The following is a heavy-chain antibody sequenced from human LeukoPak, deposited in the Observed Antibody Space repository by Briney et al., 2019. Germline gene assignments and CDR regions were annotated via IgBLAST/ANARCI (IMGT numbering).Heavy chain of an antibody. V-gene: IGHV5-51*01. D-gene: IGHD4-17*01. CDR2: IYPGDSDT. CDR1: GYSFTSCW. J-gene: IGHJ3*02. Sequence: GESLKISCKGSGYSFTSCWIGWVRQMPGKGLEWMGIIYPGDSDTRYSPSFQGQVTISADKSISTAYLQWSSLKASDTAMYYCARVPATVTTVGAFDIWGQGTMVTVSS. CDR3: ARVPATVTTVGAFDI.